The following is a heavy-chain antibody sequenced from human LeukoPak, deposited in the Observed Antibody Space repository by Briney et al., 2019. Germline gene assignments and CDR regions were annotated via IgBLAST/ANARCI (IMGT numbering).Heavy chain of an antibody. CDR3: ARLSYSNYAWYGMVV. CDR1: GGSISSYY. CDR2: IYYSGST. V-gene: IGHV4-59*01. Sequence: SETLSLTCTVSGGSISSYYWTWIRQPPGKGLEWNGYIYYSGSTNCNPSLKSRVTISVDTSKNQFSLKLSSGTAADTAVYYCARLSYSNYAWYGMVVWGQGTTVTVSS. D-gene: IGHD4-11*01. J-gene: IGHJ6*02.